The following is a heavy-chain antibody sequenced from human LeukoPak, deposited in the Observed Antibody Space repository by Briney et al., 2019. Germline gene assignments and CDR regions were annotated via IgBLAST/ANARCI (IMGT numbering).Heavy chain of an antibody. CDR1: AFTFSGYS. CDR2: ISSSGTYI. CDR3: ARIAVADNLFDY. Sequence: TTGGSLRLSCAASAFTFSGYSMTWVRQAPGKGLEWVSSISSSGTYIYYADSVKGRFTISRDNAKNSLYLQMNSLRAEDTAVYYCARIAVADNLFDYWGQGTLVTVSS. V-gene: IGHV3-21*01. J-gene: IGHJ4*02. D-gene: IGHD6-19*01.